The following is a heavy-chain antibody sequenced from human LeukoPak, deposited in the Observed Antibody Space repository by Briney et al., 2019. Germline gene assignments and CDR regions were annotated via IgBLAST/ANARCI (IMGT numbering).Heavy chain of an antibody. CDR3: ARVSQRLVTY. Sequence: PGGSLRLSCAASGFTFSHYYMSWIRQAPGKGLEWVSYISSTSSYINYADSVKGRFTISRDNAKNSLFLQMNSLRAEDTAVYYCARVSQRLVTYWGQGTLVTVSS. CDR1: GFTFSHYY. D-gene: IGHD6-19*01. V-gene: IGHV3-11*05. CDR2: ISSTSSYI. J-gene: IGHJ4*02.